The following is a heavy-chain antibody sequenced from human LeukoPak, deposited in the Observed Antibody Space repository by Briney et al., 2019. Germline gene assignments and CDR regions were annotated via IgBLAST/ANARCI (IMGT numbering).Heavy chain of an antibody. J-gene: IGHJ4*02. Sequence: ASVKVSCKASGYTFTGYYMHWVRQAPGQGLEWMGWISPNSGGTNYAQKFQGRVTMTRDTSISTAYMELSRLRSDDTAVYYCARDRQAPAYSSSSCFDYWGQGTLVTVSS. CDR2: ISPNSGGT. CDR3: ARDRQAPAYSSSSCFDY. D-gene: IGHD6-6*01. V-gene: IGHV1-2*02. CDR1: GYTFTGYY.